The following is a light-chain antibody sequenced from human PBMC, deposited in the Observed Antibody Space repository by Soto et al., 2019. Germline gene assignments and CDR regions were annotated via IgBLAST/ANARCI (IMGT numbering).Light chain of an antibody. CDR3: QSSDNSNSYVV. J-gene: IGLJ2*01. Sequence: SYELTQPPSVSVSPGQTASINCSGDALPKKYAYWYQQKPGQAPVLVMYKDTVRSSGIPERFSASSSGTTVTLTISGVQAEDEADYYCQSSDNSNSYVVFGGGTKLT. V-gene: IGLV3-25*03. CDR1: ALPKKY. CDR2: KDT.